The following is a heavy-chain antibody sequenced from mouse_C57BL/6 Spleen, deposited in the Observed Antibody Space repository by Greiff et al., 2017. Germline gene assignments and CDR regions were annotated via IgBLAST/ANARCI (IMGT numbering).Heavy chain of an antibody. CDR2: INPSTGGT. CDR3: ARSDGSSYDY. D-gene: IGHD1-1*01. V-gene: IGHV1-43*01. J-gene: IGHJ2*01. CDR1: GYSFTGYY. Sequence: VQLQQSGPELVKPGASVKISCKASGYSFTGYYMHWVKQSPEKSLEWIGEINPSTGGTSYNQKFKGKATLTVDKSSSTAYMQLKSLTSEDSAVYYCARSDGSSYDYWGQGTTLTVSS.